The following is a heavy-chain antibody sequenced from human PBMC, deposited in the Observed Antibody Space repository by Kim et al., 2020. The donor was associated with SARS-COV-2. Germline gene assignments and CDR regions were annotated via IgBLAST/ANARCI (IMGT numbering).Heavy chain of an antibody. CDR3: ARGEMATKKEGIDY. J-gene: IGHJ4*02. CDR2: INHSGST. Sequence: SETLSLTCAVYGGSFSGYYWSWIRQPPGKGLEWIGEINHSGSTNYNPSLKSRVTISVDTSKNQFSLKLSSVTAADTVVYYCARGEMATKKEGIDYWGRGTLVTVSS. CDR1: GGSFSGYY. D-gene: IGHD5-12*01. V-gene: IGHV4-34*01.